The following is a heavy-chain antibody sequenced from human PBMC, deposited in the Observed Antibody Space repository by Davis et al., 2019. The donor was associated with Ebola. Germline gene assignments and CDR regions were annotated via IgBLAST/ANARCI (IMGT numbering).Heavy chain of an antibody. Sequence: MPSETLSLTCAVYGGSFSGYYWSWIRQPPGKGLEWTGYIYYSGSTYYNPSLKSRVTISVDTSKNQFSLKLSSVTAADTAVYYCARGYANWFDPWGQGTLVTVSS. CDR1: GGSFSGYY. J-gene: IGHJ5*02. CDR2: IYYSGST. V-gene: IGHV4-34*01. D-gene: IGHD2-2*01. CDR3: ARGYANWFDP.